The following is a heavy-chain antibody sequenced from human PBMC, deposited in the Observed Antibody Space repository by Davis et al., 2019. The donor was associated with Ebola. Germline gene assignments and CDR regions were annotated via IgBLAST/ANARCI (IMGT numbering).Heavy chain of an antibody. Sequence: MPSETLSLTCAVSGGSISSSNWWSLVRQAPGKGLEWLGEIDHSGTTNSNPSLKSRVTISVDKSKNHVSLNLNSVTAADTAVYYCARSPGRSLVVTALSRNFDLWGRGTLVTVSS. V-gene: IGHV4-4*02. J-gene: IGHJ2*01. CDR2: IDHSGTT. D-gene: IGHD2-21*02. CDR1: GGSISSSNW. CDR3: ARSPGRSLVVTALSRNFDL.